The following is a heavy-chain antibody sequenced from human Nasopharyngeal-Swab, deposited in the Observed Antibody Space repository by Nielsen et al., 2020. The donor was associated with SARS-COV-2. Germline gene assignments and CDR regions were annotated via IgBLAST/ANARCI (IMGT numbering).Heavy chain of an antibody. V-gene: IGHV3-15*01. Sequence: GESLKISCAASGFTFSNAWMSWVRQAPGKGPEWVGRIKSKTDGGTTDYAAPVKGRFTISRDDSKNTLYLQMNSLKTEDTAVYYCKVEVVPAAMSTLYYYYGMDVWGQGTTVTVSS. CDR3: KVEVVPAAMSTLYYYYGMDV. CDR1: GFTFSNAW. J-gene: IGHJ6*02. D-gene: IGHD2-2*01. CDR2: IKSKTDGGTT.